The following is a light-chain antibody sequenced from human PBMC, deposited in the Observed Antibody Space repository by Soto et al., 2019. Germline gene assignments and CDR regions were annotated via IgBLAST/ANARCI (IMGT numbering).Light chain of an antibody. CDR1: QSVRGN. Sequence: VMMTQSPATLSVSPGERATLSCRASQSVRGNLAWYQQKPGQAPRLLIYGASTRATGIPARCSGSGSGTDFTLTISRLEPEDFAVYYCQQYNSWPPITFGQGTLLEI. J-gene: IGKJ5*01. CDR3: QQYNSWPPIT. V-gene: IGKV3-15*01. CDR2: GAS.